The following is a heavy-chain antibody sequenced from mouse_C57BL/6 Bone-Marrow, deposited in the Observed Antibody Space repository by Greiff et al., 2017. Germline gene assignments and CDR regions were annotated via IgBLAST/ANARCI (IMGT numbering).Heavy chain of an antibody. D-gene: IGHD2-1*01. CDR3: ARSYGNYLAWFAY. J-gene: IGHJ3*01. CDR1: GYAFSSYW. V-gene: IGHV1-80*01. CDR2: IYPGDGDT. Sequence: QVQLQQSGAELVKPGASVKISCKASGYAFSSYWMNWVKQRPGKGLEWIGQIYPGDGDTNYNGKFKGKATLTADKSSSTAYMQLSSLTSEDSAVYFCARSYGNYLAWFAYWGQVTLVTVSA.